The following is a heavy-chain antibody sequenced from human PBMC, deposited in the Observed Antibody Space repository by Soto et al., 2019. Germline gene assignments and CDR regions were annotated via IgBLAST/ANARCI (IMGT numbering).Heavy chain of an antibody. V-gene: IGHV3-15*01. Sequence: GWSLRLSCAASGFTFSNAWMSWVRQAPGKGLEWVGRIKSKTDGGTTDYAATVKGRFTISRDDSKNTLYLQMNSLNTEDPAVYYCITERDDYSFDYWGQGTLVTVSS. J-gene: IGHJ4*02. D-gene: IGHD2-21*01. CDR3: ITERDDYSFDY. CDR2: IKSKTDGGTT. CDR1: GFTFSNAW.